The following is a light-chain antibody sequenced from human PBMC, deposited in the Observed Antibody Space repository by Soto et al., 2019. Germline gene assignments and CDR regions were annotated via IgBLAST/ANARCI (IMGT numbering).Light chain of an antibody. J-gene: IGKJ5*01. V-gene: IGKV1-39*01. CDR1: QSISSF. CDR2: AAS. CDR3: QQNYNTLIT. Sequence: DIQMTQSPSSLSASVGDRVTITCRASQSISSFLNWYQQKPGKAPKLLIYAASSLQSGVPSRFSGSGSGTDFTLTISSLQPEDFTTYYCQQNYNTLITFGQGTRLENK.